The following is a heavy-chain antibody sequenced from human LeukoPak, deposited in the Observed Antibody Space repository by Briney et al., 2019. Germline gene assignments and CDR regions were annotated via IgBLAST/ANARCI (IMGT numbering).Heavy chain of an antibody. CDR3: AKLKINYYYYMYV. V-gene: IGHV3-30*02. J-gene: IGHJ6*03. Sequence: PGGSLRLSCAASGFTFSSYGMQFSNYGMHWIRQAPGKGLEWVAFIRSDGRNKYYSDSVKGRFTISRDNSKNTLYLQMNSLRAEDTAVYYCAKLKINYYYYMYVWGKGSTVIVSS. CDR2: IRSDGRNK. D-gene: IGHD3-16*01. CDR1: GFTFSSYGMQFSNYG.